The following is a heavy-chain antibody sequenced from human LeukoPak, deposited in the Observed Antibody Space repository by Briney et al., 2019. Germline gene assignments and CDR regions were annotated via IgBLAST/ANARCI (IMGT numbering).Heavy chain of an antibody. CDR3: AKDIKASLVVVITTGFDY. J-gene: IGHJ4*02. Sequence: GGSLRLSCAASGFTFSSYWMGWVRQAPGKGLEWVANIKQDGSEKYYVDSVKGRFTISRDNAKNSLYLQMNSLRAEDTALYYCAKDIKASLVVVITTGFDYWGQGTLVTVSS. CDR2: IKQDGSEK. V-gene: IGHV3-7*03. CDR1: GFTFSSYW. D-gene: IGHD3-22*01.